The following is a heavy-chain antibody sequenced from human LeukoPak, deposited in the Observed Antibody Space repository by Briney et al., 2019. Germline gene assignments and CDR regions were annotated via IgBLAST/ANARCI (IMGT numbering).Heavy chain of an antibody. CDR1: GGSVSSGSYY. Sequence: SETLSLTCTVSGGSVSSGSYYWSWIRQPPGKGLEWIGYIYYSGSTNYNPSLKSRVTISVDTSKNQFSLKLSSVTAADTAVYYCARDPERGYSDAFDIWGQGTMVTVSS. CDR3: ARDPERGYSDAFDI. D-gene: IGHD5-12*01. CDR2: IYYSGST. J-gene: IGHJ3*02. V-gene: IGHV4-61*01.